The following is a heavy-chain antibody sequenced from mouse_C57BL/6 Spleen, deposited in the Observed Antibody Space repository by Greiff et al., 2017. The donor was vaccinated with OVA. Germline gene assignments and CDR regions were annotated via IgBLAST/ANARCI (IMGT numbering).Heavy chain of an antibody. V-gene: IGHV5-6*01. CDR2: ISSGGSYA. D-gene: IGHD4-1*01. CDR3: ARQLTGKGWFAY. J-gene: IGHJ3*01. CDR1: GFTFSSYG. Sequence: EVMLVESGGDLVKPGGSLKLSCAASGFTFSSYGMSWVRQTPDKRLEWVATISSGGSYAYYPDSVKGRFTISRDNAKNTLYLQMSSLKSEDTAMYYCARQLTGKGWFAYWGQGTLVTVSA.